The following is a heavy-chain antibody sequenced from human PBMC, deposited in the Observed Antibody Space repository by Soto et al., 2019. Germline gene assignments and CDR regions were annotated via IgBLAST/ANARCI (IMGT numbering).Heavy chain of an antibody. Sequence: PGGSLRLSCAASGFTFSSYGMHWIRQAPGKRLEWVAVIWFDSSHSFYADSVQGRFTVSRDNSKNTQYLQMSSLRAEVTAVYYCARYSSNSYYFDYWGQGALVTVSS. J-gene: IGHJ4*02. V-gene: IGHV3-33*01. CDR2: IWFDSSHS. CDR1: GFTFSSYG. CDR3: ARYSSNSYYFDY. D-gene: IGHD6-13*01.